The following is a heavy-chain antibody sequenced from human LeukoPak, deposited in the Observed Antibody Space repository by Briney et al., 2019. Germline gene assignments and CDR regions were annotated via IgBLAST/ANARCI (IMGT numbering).Heavy chain of an antibody. Sequence: ASVKVSCKASGYTFTGYYMHWVRQAPGQGLEWMGWINPNSGNTGYAQKFQGRVTMTMDPSISTAYMELSSLRSEDTAVYYCARRSDDYDSSAYYHWGQGTLVTASS. D-gene: IGHD3-22*01. CDR1: GYTFTGYY. CDR3: ARRSDDYDSSAYYH. CDR2: INPNSGNT. V-gene: IGHV1-8*02. J-gene: IGHJ4*02.